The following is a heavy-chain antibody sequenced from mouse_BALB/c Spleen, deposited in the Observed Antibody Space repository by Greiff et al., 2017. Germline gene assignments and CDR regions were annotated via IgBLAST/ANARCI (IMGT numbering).Heavy chain of an antibody. CDR1: GFAFSSYD. D-gene: IGHD2-1*01. CDR3: ARHYGNRYYAMDY. V-gene: IGHV5-12-1*01. Sequence: EVQRVESGGGLVKPGGSLKLSCAASGFAFSSYDMSWVRQTPEKRLEWVAYISSGGGSTYYPDTVKGRFTISRDNAKNTLYLQMSSLKSEDTAMYYCARHYGNRYYAMDYWGQGTSVTVSS. J-gene: IGHJ4*01. CDR2: ISSGGGST.